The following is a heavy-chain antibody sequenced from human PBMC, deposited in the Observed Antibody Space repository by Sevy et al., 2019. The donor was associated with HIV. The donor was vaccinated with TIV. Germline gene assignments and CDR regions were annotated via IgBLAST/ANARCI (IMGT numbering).Heavy chain of an antibody. CDR2: VNHREVT. J-gene: IGHJ4*02. Sequence: SETLSLTCTVYGASFNDFYWTWIRQPPGKGLEWIGEVNHREVTNYNPSLKSRVTISVDASNSQFSLELTSVTAADTAVYYCARFDTRIKIFGVPRDIYWGPGTLVTVSS. D-gene: IGHD3-3*01. CDR1: GASFNDFY. CDR3: ARFDTRIKIFGVPRDIY. V-gene: IGHV4-34*01.